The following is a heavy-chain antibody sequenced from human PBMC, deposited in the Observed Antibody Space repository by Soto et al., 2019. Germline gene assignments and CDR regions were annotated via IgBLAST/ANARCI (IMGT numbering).Heavy chain of an antibody. Sequence: GGSLRLSCAASGFTFSSYSMNWVRQAPGKGLEWLAYISTSGRPTHADSVKGRFTISRYNFKNTVYLQMNSLRAEDTAVYYCAKDTPLEYYYDSSGYSDYWGQGTLVTVSS. CDR3: AKDTPLEYYYDSSGYSDY. CDR1: GFTFSSYS. V-gene: IGHV3-48*01. J-gene: IGHJ4*02. D-gene: IGHD3-22*01. CDR2: ISTSGRPT.